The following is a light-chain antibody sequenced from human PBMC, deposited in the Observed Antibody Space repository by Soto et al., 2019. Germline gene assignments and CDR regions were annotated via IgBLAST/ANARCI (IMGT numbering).Light chain of an antibody. V-gene: IGKV3-20*01. CDR1: QSVSRTY. CDR2: DAS. Sequence: EIVLTQSPGTLSLSPGERATLSCRASQSVSRTYLAWYQQKPGQAPRLLIYDASSRATGIPDRFSGSGSGTDFTLTIRRLGPEDFAVYYCQLYGSSPPLTFGGGTKVEIK. J-gene: IGKJ4*01. CDR3: QLYGSSPPLT.